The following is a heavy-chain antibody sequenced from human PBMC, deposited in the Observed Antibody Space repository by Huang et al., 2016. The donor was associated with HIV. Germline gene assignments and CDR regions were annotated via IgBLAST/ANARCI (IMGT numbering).Heavy chain of an antibody. CDR3: SRQDEKGYCAGDCSNHYYFGLDV. V-gene: IGHV4-39*01. D-gene: IGHD2-21*02. CDR2: IYYSGST. Sequence: QLQLQESGPGLVKPSETLSLTCTVSGVSISNSRYYWGWIRQPHGKGLEYIGSIYYSGSTYYNPSLKSRITMSIDSSKNQFSRKLNSVTAADTAVYYCSRQDEKGYCAGDCSNHYYFGLDVWGHGTTVTVS. CDR1: GVSISNSRYY. J-gene: IGHJ6*02.